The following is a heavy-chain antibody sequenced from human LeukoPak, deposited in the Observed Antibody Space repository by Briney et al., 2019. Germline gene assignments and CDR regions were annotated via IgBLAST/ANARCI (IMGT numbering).Heavy chain of an antibody. V-gene: IGHV3-30*19. D-gene: IGHD4-23*01. CDR2: ISYDGTNK. CDR3: ARESTVITNDAFDI. Sequence: PGGSLRLSCAASGFTFSDYGIHWVRQAPGKGLEWVAVISYDGTNKYYADSVKGRFTISRDNSKNTLYLQMNSLGAEDTAVYYCARESTVITNDAFDIWGQGTMVTVSS. J-gene: IGHJ3*02. CDR1: GFTFSDYG.